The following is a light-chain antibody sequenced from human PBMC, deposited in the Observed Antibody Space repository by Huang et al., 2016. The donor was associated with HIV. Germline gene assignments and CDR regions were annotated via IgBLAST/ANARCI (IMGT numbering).Light chain of an antibody. J-gene: IGKJ5*01. CDR1: QSISSY. CDR2: AAS. V-gene: IGKV1-39*01. Sequence: DIQMTPSPSSLSASVGDRVTIPCRASQSISSYLNWYQQKPGKAPKLLIYAASSLQSGVPSRFSGSGSGTDFTLTISSLQPEDFATYYCQQSYSTPRFGQGTRLEIK. CDR3: QQSYSTPR.